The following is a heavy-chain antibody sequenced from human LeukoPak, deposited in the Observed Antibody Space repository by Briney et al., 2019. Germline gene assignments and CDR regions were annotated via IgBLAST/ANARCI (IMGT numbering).Heavy chain of an antibody. CDR1: GGYISSGGYY. CDR2: IYYSGST. V-gene: IGHV4-31*03. J-gene: IGHJ6*02. D-gene: IGHD3-3*01. Sequence: SETLSLTCTVSGGYISSGGYYWSWIRQHPGKGLEWIGYIYYSGSTYYNPSLKSRVTISVDTSKNQFSLKLSSVTAAYTAVYYCARDNSVGDFWSGYSRAGGMDVWGQGTTVTVSS. CDR3: ARDNSVGDFWSGYSRAGGMDV.